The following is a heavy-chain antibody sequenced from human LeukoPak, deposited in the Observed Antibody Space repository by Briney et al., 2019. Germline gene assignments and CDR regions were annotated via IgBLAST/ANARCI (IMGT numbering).Heavy chain of an antibody. CDR2: INPSGGGT. V-gene: IGHV1-46*01. D-gene: IGHD1-14*01. CDR1: GYTFTNYY. J-gene: IGHJ6*03. Sequence: ASVKVSCKASGYTFTNYYMHWLRQAPGQGLEWMGIINPSGGGTSYAQKFQGRLTMTRDTSTTTVYMELSSLRSEDTAMYYCARDRKDYYYYIDVWGKGTTVTVSS. CDR3: ARDRKDYYYYIDV.